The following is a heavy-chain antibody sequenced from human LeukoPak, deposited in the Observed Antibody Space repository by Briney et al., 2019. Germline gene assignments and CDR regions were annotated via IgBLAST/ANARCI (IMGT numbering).Heavy chain of an antibody. Sequence: SETLSLTCTVSGGSISSSSYYWGWIRQPPGKGLEWIGSIYYSGSTYYNPSLKSRVTISVDTSKNQFSLKLSSVTAADTAVYYCALVMAPTAYGMDVRGQGTTVTVSS. D-gene: IGHD3-16*01. CDR3: ALVMAPTAYGMDV. CDR2: IYYSGST. V-gene: IGHV4-39*01. J-gene: IGHJ6*02. CDR1: GGSISSSSYY.